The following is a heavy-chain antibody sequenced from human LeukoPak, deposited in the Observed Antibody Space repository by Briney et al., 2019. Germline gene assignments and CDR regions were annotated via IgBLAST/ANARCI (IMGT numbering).Heavy chain of an antibody. CDR1: GFTFSSYG. D-gene: IGHD2-15*01. CDR3: ARATEGYCSGGSCYLPYYYYYMDV. J-gene: IGHJ6*03. CDR2: ISYDGSNK. Sequence: GGSLRLSCAASGFTFSSYGMHWVRQAPGKGLEWVAVISYDGSNKYYADSVKGRFTISRDNAKNSLYLQMNSLRAEGTAVYYCARATEGYCSGGSCYLPYYYYYMDVWGKGTTVTVSS. V-gene: IGHV3-30*03.